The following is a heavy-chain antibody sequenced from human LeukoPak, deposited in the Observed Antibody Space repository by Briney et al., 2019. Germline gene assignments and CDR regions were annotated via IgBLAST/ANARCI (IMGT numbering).Heavy chain of an antibody. V-gene: IGHV1-69*06. CDR1: GGTFSSYA. CDR3: ASFTNYYDTPSTVD. J-gene: IGHJ4*02. D-gene: IGHD3-22*01. Sequence: SVKVSCKASGGTFSSYAISWVRQAPGQGLEWMGGIIPIFGTANYAQRFQGRVTITADKSTSTAYMELSSLRSEDTAVYYCASFTNYYDTPSTVDWGQGTLVTVSS. CDR2: IIPIFGTA.